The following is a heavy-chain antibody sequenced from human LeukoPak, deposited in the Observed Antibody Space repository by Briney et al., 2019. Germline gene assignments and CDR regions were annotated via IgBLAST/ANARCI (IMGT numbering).Heavy chain of an antibody. Sequence: GGSLRLSCAASGFTFSSYAMSWVRQAPGKGLEWVSAISDSGGSTYYADSVKGRFTISRDNSKNTLYLQMNSLRAEDTAVYYCARPGIAVAGLNWFDPWGQGTLVTVSS. CDR1: GFTFSSYA. J-gene: IGHJ5*02. D-gene: IGHD6-19*01. CDR3: ARPGIAVAGLNWFDP. CDR2: ISDSGGST. V-gene: IGHV3-23*01.